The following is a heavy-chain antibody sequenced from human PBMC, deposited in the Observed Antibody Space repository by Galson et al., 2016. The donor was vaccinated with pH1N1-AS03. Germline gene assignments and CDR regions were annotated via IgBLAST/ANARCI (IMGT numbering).Heavy chain of an antibody. CDR1: GDSFSSYA. CDR3: ARDGPVIVRANAH. CDR2: IIPIFGKP. Sequence: SVKVSCKASGDSFSSYAFTWVRLAPGQGLEWMGGIIPIFGKPQYAQKFQGRVTITADESTTTVYMDLSSLISDDTAMYYCARDGPVIVRANAHWGQGTLGTVSS. D-gene: IGHD2-21*01. V-gene: IGHV1-69*13. J-gene: IGHJ1*01.